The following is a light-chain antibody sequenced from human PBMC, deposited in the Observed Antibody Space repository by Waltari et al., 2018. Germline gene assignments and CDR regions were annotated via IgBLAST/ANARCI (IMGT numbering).Light chain of an antibody. CDR3: SSYAGSSTWV. Sequence: QSALTQPASVSGSPGQSITISCTGTSSDVGGYNYVSCYQHHPDKAPKLLIYEVTKRPPGISNRFSGSKSGNAAYLPISGLQADDEADYHCSSYAGSSTWVFGGGTKVTVL. CDR1: SSDVGGYNY. J-gene: IGLJ3*02. CDR2: EVT. V-gene: IGLV2-14*01.